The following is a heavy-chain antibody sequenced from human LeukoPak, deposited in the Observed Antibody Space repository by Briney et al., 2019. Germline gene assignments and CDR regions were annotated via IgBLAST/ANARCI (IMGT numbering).Heavy chain of an antibody. CDR1: GFNFHRYT. Sequence: PGGSLRLSCATSGFNFHRYTIHWVRQAPGKGLEWVSLAGRAGGTTYYSDSVRGRFTISRDSGRNSVYLQMNSLTTDDTAFYFCAKELDTMFFDYWGQGALVTVSS. CDR2: AGRAGGTT. CDR3: AKELDTMFFDY. D-gene: IGHD3-10*02. J-gene: IGHJ4*02. V-gene: IGHV3-43*01.